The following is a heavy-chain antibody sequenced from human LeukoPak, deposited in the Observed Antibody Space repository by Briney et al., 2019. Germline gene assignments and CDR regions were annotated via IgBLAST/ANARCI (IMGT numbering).Heavy chain of an antibody. D-gene: IGHD3-3*01. Sequence: GGSLRLSCAASGFTFSSYAMHWVRQAPGKGLEWVAVISYDGSNKYYADSVKGRFTISGDNSKNTLYLQMNSLRAEDTAVYYCAKDQDFWSGFDIWGQGTMVTVSS. J-gene: IGHJ3*02. CDR3: AKDQDFWSGFDI. V-gene: IGHV3-30*04. CDR2: ISYDGSNK. CDR1: GFTFSSYA.